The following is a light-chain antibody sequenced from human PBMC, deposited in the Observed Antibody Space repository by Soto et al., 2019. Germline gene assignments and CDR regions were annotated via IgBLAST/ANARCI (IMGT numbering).Light chain of an antibody. CDR1: QSISRN. CDR3: HQYENCPQT. J-gene: IGKJ1*01. V-gene: IGKV3-15*01. CDR2: GAS. Sequence: EIVMTQSPPTLSVSPGERATLSCRASQSISRNLAWFQQKPGQDPTLLIFGASTRAAGIPDRFSGSGSGTEFTLTISGLKHEHYADYLCHQYENCPQTFGQGTKV.